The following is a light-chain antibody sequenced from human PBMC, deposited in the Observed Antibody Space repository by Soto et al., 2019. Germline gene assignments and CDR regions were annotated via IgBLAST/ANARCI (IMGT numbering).Light chain of an antibody. Sequence: LSPAAYASIYCRASQSVSNTYLAWYQQKPGQAPRLLIYDASNRATGIPDRFSGGGSGTDCTLTISRLMPADPPFHSCQQFSSHPLTFRGGTKVDIK. J-gene: IGKJ4*02. CDR2: DAS. CDR1: QSVSNTY. V-gene: IGKV3-20*01. CDR3: QQFSSHPLT.